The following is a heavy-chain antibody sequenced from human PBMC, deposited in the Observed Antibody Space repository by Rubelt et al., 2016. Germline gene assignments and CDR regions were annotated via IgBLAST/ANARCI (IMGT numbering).Heavy chain of an antibody. J-gene: IGHJ4*02. Sequence: SRSGMHWVRQAPGKGLEWVAVIWYDGTNKYYGDSVKGRFTISRDDSKNTLDLQMNSLRAEDTAVYYCAREMAGSWDVWGQGTLVTVSS. D-gene: IGHD6-19*01. V-gene: IGHV3-33*01. CDR2: IWYDGTNK. CDR3: AREMAGSWDV. CDR1: SRSG.